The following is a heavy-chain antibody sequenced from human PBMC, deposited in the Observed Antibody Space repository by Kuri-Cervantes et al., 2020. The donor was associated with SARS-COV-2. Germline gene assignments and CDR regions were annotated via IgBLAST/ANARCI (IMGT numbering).Heavy chain of an antibody. J-gene: IGHJ4*02. D-gene: IGHD1-26*01. Sequence: GESLKISCAASGITFSSYSMNWLRQAPGKGLEWVSSISSSSSYIYYADSVKGRFTISRDNAKNSLYLQMNSQRAEDTAVYYCAVIQNSGSYSTRSSYFDYWAREPWSPSPQ. CDR1: GITFSSYS. V-gene: IGHV3-21*04. CDR3: AVIQNSGSYSTRSSYFDY. CDR2: ISSSSSYI.